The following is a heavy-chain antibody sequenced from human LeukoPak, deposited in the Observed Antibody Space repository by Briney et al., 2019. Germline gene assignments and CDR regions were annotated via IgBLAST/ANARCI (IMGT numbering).Heavy chain of an antibody. V-gene: IGHV1-18*01. CDR2: ISAYNGYT. CDR3: ARSGHRRYYYTSGPDY. J-gene: IGHJ4*02. CDR1: GYTFSNYG. Sequence: PWASVKVSCKTSGYTFSNYGISWVRQAPGQGLEWMGWISAYNGYTHYAQKLQGRVTMTTDTSTSTAYMELRSLRSDDTAVYYCARSGHRRYYYTSGPDYWGQGTRVTVSS. D-gene: IGHD3-10*01.